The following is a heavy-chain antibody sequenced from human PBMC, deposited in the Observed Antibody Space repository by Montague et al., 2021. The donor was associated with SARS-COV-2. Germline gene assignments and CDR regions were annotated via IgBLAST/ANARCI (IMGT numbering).Heavy chain of an antibody. CDR3: ASHRITIFFGCMFDY. CDR1: GGSIISSSYY. J-gene: IGHJ4*02. V-gene: IGHV4-39*01. Sequence: SETLSLTCTFSGGSIISSSYYLGWIRQPPGKGLEWIGSIYYRGSTYYNPSLKSRVTISVDTSKNQFSLKLSSVTAADTAVYYCASHRITIFFGCMFDYWGQGTLVTVSS. D-gene: IGHD3-9*01. CDR2: IYYRGST.